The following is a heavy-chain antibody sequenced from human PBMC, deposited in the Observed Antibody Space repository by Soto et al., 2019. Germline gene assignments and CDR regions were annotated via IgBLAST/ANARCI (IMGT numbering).Heavy chain of an antibody. Sequence: GGSLRLSCAASGFTFSSYAMSWVRQAPGKGLEWVSAISGSGGSTYYADSVKGRFTISRGNSKNTLYLQMNSLRAEDTAVYYCAKDNSPYYYDSSGYHTPDAFDIWGQGTMVTVSS. J-gene: IGHJ3*02. V-gene: IGHV3-23*01. CDR2: ISGSGGST. D-gene: IGHD3-22*01. CDR1: GFTFSSYA. CDR3: AKDNSPYYYDSSGYHTPDAFDI.